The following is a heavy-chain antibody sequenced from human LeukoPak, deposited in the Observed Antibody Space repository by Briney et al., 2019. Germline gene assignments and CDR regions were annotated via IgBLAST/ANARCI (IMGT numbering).Heavy chain of an antibody. V-gene: IGHV1-18*01. D-gene: IGHD4-17*01. CDR1: VYTFTSYD. Sequence: ASVKVSCKASVYTFTSYDISWVRQAPGQGREWVGWISAYNGNTNSAQKLQGRVTMTTDTSTSTAYMELRSLRSDDTAVYYCARKPSGGYGDYGQLDYWGQGTLVTVSS. J-gene: IGHJ4*02. CDR3: ARKPSGGYGDYGQLDY. CDR2: ISAYNGNT.